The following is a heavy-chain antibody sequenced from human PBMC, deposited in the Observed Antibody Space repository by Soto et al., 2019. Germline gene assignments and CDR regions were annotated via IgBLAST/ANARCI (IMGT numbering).Heavy chain of an antibody. CDR3: ARDRDDYVNWFDP. CDR1: GYTFSSYD. Sequence: ASVKVSCKASGYTFSSYDISWVRQAPGQGLEWMGRISAYNGDTNYAQNLQGRVTMTTDTSTSTAYMELRSLRSDDTAVYYCARDRDDYVNWFDPWRQGTLVTVSS. V-gene: IGHV1-18*01. D-gene: IGHD4-17*01. CDR2: ISAYNGDT. J-gene: IGHJ5*02.